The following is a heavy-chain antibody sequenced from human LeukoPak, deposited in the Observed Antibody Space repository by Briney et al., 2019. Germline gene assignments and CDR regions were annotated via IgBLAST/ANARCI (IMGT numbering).Heavy chain of an antibody. CDR1: GYTFTGYY. Sequence: ASVKVSCKASGYTFTGYYMHWVRQAPGQGLEWMGWINPNGGGTNYAQKFQGRVTMTRDTSISTAYMELSRLRSDDTAVYYCARARGATFRFDYWGQGTLVSVSS. J-gene: IGHJ4*02. CDR3: ARARGATFRFDY. V-gene: IGHV1-2*02. D-gene: IGHD1-26*01. CDR2: INPNGGGT.